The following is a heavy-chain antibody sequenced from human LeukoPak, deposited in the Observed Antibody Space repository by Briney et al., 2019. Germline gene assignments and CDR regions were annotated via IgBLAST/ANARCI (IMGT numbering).Heavy chain of an antibody. CDR2: ISSSSSTI. D-gene: IGHD3-10*01. CDR3: ARDKSSFYSESGSKFDY. V-gene: IGHV3-48*04. CDR1: GFTFSSYS. Sequence: GGSLRLSCAASGFTFSSYSMNWVRQAPGKGLEWVSYISSSSSTIYYADSMKGRFTISRDNAKNSLYLQMNSLRVEDTAVYYCARDKSSFYSESGSKFDYWGQGTLVTVSS. J-gene: IGHJ4*02.